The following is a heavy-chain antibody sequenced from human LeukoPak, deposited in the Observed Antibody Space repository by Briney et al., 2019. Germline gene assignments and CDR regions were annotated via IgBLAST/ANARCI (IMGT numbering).Heavy chain of an antibody. J-gene: IGHJ6*02. CDR3: ARDARRPWGDSQYYYYGMDV. CDR2: IYYSGST. CDR1: GGSISSGDYY. V-gene: IGHV4-30-4*01. D-gene: IGHD2-21*02. Sequence: PSETLSLTCTVSGGSISSGDYYWSWIRQPPGKGLEWIGYIYYSGSTYCNPSLKSRVTISVDTSKNQFSLKLSSVTAADTAVYYCARDARRPWGDSQYYYYGMDVWGQGTTVTVSS.